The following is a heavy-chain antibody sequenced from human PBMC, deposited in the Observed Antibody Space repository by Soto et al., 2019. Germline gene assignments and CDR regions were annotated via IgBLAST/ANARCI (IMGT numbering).Heavy chain of an antibody. Sequence: QVHLVESGGGVVQPGRSLRLSCAASGFTFSSYGMHWVRQAPGKGLEWVAVIWYDGSNKYYADSVKGRFTISRDNSKNTLYLQRNSLRAEDTAVYYCARDCSGGSCPDWYFDLWGRGTLVTVSS. J-gene: IGHJ2*01. CDR3: ARDCSGGSCPDWYFDL. CDR1: GFTFSSYG. D-gene: IGHD2-15*01. CDR2: IWYDGSNK. V-gene: IGHV3-33*01.